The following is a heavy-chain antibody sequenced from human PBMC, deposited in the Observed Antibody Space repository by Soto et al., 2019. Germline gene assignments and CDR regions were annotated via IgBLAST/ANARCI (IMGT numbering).Heavy chain of an antibody. CDR1: GGSFSGYY. Sequence: SETLSLTCAVYGGSFSGYYWSWIRQPPGKGLEWIGEINHSGSTNYNPSLKSRVTISVDTSKNQFSLKLSSVTAADTAVYYCARRLVTISFDYWGQGTLVTVSS. D-gene: IGHD3-9*01. CDR2: INHSGST. V-gene: IGHV4-34*01. CDR3: ARRLVTISFDY. J-gene: IGHJ4*02.